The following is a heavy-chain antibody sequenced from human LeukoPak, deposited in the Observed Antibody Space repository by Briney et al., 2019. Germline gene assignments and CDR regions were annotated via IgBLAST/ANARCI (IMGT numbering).Heavy chain of an antibody. CDR2: IYYSGSP. J-gene: IGHJ6*03. Sequence: SETLSLTCTVSGGSISSSSYYWGWIRQPPGKGLEWIGSIYYSGSPYYNPSLKSRVTISVDTSKKQFSLKLSSVTAADTAVYYCARHGYYYYYMDVWGKGTTVTISS. CDR3: ARHGYYYYYMDV. CDR1: GGSISSSSYY. V-gene: IGHV4-39*01.